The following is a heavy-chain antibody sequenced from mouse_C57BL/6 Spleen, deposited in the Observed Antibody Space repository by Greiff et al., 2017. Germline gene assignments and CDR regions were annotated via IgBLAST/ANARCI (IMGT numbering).Heavy chain of an antibody. D-gene: IGHD1-1*01. V-gene: IGHV1-80*01. CDR2: IYPGDGDT. CDR3: ARTHYGSSYYYYAMDD. J-gene: IGHJ4*01. CDR1: GYAFSSYW. Sequence: VQLQESGAELVKPGASVKISCKASGYAFSSYWMNWVKQRPGKGLEWIGQIYPGDGDTNYNGKFKGKATLTADKSSSTAYMQLSSLTSEDAAVYFCARTHYGSSYYYYAMDDWGPGISVTASS.